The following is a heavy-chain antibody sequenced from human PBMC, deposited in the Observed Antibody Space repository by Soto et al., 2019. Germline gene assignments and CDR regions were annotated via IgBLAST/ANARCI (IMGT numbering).Heavy chain of an antibody. CDR1: GYTFTSYG. V-gene: IGHV1-18*01. CDR3: ARIVPSAYYYYYYMDV. J-gene: IGHJ6*03. D-gene: IGHD2-8*01. CDR2: ISAYNGNT. Sequence: QVQLVQSGAEVKKPGASVKVSCKASGYTFTSYGISWVRQAPGQGLEWMGWISAYNGNTNYAQKLQGRVTMTTDTSTSTAYMELMSLRSDDTAVSYCARIVPSAYYYYYYMDVWGKGTTVTVSS.